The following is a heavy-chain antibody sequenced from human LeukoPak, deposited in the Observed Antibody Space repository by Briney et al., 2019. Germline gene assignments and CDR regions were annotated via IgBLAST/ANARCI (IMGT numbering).Heavy chain of an antibody. V-gene: IGHV3-23*01. CDR1: GFTFGDYT. CDR2: ISGSGGST. CDR3: AKVGYCSSTSCYNEYPSDYYYYMDV. J-gene: IGHJ6*03. D-gene: IGHD2-2*02. Sequence: GGSLRLSCTASGFTFGDYTMSWFRQAPGKGLEWVSAISGSGGSTYYADSVKGRFTISRDNSKNTLYLQMNSLRAEDTAVYYCAKVGYCSSTSCYNEYPSDYYYYMDVWGKGTTVTVSS.